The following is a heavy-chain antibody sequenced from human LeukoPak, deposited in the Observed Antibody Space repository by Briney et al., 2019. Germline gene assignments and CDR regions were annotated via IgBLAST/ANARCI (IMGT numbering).Heavy chain of an antibody. D-gene: IGHD2-2*01. Sequence: GRSLRLSCPASGFTFDDYAMHWVRQAPGKGLEWVSGISWNSGSIGYADSVEGRFTIPRDNAKNSLYLQMNSLRAEDTALYYCAKASVVVPPFFDYWGQGTLVTVSS. V-gene: IGHV3-9*01. CDR2: ISWNSGSI. CDR3: AKASVVVPPFFDY. CDR1: GFTFDDYA. J-gene: IGHJ4*02.